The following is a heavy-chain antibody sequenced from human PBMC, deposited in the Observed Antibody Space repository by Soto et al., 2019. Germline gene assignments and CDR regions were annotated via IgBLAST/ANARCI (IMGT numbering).Heavy chain of an antibody. Sequence: VQLVESGGCLIQPGGSRRLSCAASRFTFSSNDMNWFRQAPGQGLEWVSLIYSGGSTYYADSVKGRFTISRDNSKNTLYLQMSSLRAEDTAVYYCATRPLLPGAPWGQGTMVTVSS. D-gene: IGHD3-22*01. CDR1: RFTFSSND. CDR3: ATRPLLPGAP. CDR2: IYSGGST. J-gene: IGHJ3*01. V-gene: IGHV3-53*01.